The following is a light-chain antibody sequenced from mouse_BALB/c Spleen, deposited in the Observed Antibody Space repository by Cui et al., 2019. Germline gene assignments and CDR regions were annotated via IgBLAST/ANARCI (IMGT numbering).Light chain of an antibody. CDR1: QDVGTA. J-gene: IGKJ1*01. V-gene: IGKV6-23*01. CDR2: WAS. CDR3: QQYSSYRT. Sequence: DIVMTQSHKFMSTSVGDRVSITCKASQDVGTAVAWYQQKPGQSPKLLIYWASTRHTGVPDRFTGSGSGTDFTLTISNVQSEDLADYFCQQYSSYRTFGEGTKLEIK.